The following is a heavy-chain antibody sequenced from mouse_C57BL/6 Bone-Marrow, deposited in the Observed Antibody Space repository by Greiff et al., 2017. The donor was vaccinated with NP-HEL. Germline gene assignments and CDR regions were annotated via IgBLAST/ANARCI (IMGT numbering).Heavy chain of an antibody. Sequence: QVQLQQSGPELVKPGASVKISCKASGYAFSSSWMNWVKQRPGKGLEWIGRIYPGDGDTNYNGKFKGKATLTADKSSSTAYMQLSSLTSEDSAVYFCAPGSSYDWYFDVWGTGTTVTVSS. J-gene: IGHJ1*03. V-gene: IGHV1-82*01. CDR1: GYAFSSSW. D-gene: IGHD1-1*01. CDR2: IYPGDGDT. CDR3: APGSSYDWYFDV.